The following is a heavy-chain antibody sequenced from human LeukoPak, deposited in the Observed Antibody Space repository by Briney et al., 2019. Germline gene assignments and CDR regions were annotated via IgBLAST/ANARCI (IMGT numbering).Heavy chain of an antibody. CDR3: ASIPPIHDYGDSLLYYYYYGMDV. CDR2: MNPNSGNT. D-gene: IGHD4-17*01. Sequence: EASVKVSCKASGYTFTSYDINWVRQATGQGLDWMGWMNPNSGNTGYAQKFQGRVTMTRNTSISTAYMELSSLRSEDTAVYYCASIPPIHDYGDSLLYYYYYGMDVWGQGTTVTVSS. CDR1: GYTFTSYD. J-gene: IGHJ6*02. V-gene: IGHV1-8*01.